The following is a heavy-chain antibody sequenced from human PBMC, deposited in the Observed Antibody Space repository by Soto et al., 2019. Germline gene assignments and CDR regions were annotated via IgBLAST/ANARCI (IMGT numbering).Heavy chain of an antibody. V-gene: IGHV4-59*01. CDR2: IHYSGTT. J-gene: IGHJ3*02. CDR1: GGSTSSYY. CDR3: AREREYRDAFDI. D-gene: IGHD5-12*01. Sequence: PSETLSLTCTVSGGSTSSYYWSWIRQPPGKGLEWIGYIHYSGTTNYNPSLKSRVTLSEDTSKNQFSLRLSSVTAADTAVYFCAREREYRDAFDIWGQGTMVTVSS.